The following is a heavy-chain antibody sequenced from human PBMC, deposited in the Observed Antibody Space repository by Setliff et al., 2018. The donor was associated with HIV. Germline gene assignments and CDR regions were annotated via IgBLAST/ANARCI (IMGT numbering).Heavy chain of an antibody. J-gene: IGHJ4*01. CDR1: GGSISSSSYY. CDR2: IYYSGNT. CDR3: ASHLPPYSGNFDY. Sequence: TLSLTCTVSGGSISSSSYYWGWIRQPPGKGLEWIGTIYYSGNTYYNPSLKSRVTISVDTSKNQISLKLSSVTAADMAVYYCASHLPPYSGNFDYWGHGTLVTVSS. V-gene: IGHV4-39*01. D-gene: IGHD1-26*01.